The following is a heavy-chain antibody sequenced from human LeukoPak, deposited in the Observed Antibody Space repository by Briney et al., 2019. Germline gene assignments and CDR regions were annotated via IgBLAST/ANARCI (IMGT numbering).Heavy chain of an antibody. V-gene: IGHV1-46*01. CDR3: AREMATNNYYYYYGMDV. CDR1: GYTFTSYY. CDR2: INPSGGST. D-gene: IGHD5-12*01. Sequence: ASVKVSCKASGYTFTSYYMHWVRQAPGQGLEWMGIINPSGGSTSYAQRFQGRVTMTRDTSTSTVYMELSSLRSEDTAVYYCAREMATNNYYYYYGMDVRGQGTTVTVSS. J-gene: IGHJ6*02.